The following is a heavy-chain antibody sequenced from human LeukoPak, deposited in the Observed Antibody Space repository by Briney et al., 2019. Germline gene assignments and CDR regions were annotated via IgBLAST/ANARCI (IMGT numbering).Heavy chain of an antibody. CDR2: ISAYNGNT. D-gene: IGHD3-10*01. CDR1: GGTFSSYA. V-gene: IGHV1-18*01. J-gene: IGHJ4*02. Sequence: ASVKVSCKASGGTFSSYAISWVRQAPGQGLEWMGWISAYNGNTNYAQKPQGRVTMTTDTSTSTAYMELRSLRSDDTAVYYCARSQASYYGSGSYYKPPDYWGQGTLVTVSS. CDR3: ARSQASYYGSGSYYKPPDY.